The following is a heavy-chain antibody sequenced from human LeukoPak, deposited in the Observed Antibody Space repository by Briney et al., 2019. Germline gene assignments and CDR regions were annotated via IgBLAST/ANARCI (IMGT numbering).Heavy chain of an antibody. D-gene: IGHD3-16*01. CDR1: GYTFTSYY. V-gene: IGHV1-46*01. CDR2: INPSGGST. J-gene: IGHJ4*02. CDR3: ARAQGRGSYLDY. Sequence: ASVKVSCKASGYTFTSYYMNWVRQAPGQGLEWMGIINPSGGSTSYAQKFQGRVTITADKSTSTAYMELSSLRSEDTAVYYCARAQGRGSYLDYWGQGTLVTVSS.